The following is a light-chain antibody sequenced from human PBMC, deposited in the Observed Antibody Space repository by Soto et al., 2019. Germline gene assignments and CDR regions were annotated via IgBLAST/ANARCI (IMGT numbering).Light chain of an antibody. J-gene: IGLJ3*02. CDR2: DIS. CDR3: LLYYDGVRV. Sequence: QAVVTQEPSLTVSPGGTVTLTCGSSTGAVTSGHFPYWFQRKPGQAPKTLIYDISGKQSWTPARFSGSLLGGKAALTLSGAQPEDEAEYYCLLYYDGVRVFGGGTKLTVL. CDR1: TGAVTSGHF. V-gene: IGLV7-46*01.